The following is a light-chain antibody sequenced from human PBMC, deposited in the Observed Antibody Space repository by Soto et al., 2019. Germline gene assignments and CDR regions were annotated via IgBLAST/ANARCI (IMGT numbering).Light chain of an antibody. CDR3: QPDYNLPYT. J-gene: IGKJ2*01. Sequence: EIVMTQSPATLSLSPGERATLSCRASQSISSGSVSWYQRKPGQAPRLLIYGASTRATGIPARFSGSGSETDFTLTISSLQPEDFSVYYLQPDYNLPYTFGQGTKLEI. V-gene: IGKV3D-7*01. CDR2: GAS. CDR1: QSISSGS.